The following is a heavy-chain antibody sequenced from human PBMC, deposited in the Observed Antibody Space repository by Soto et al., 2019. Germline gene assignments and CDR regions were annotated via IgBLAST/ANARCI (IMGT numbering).Heavy chain of an antibody. CDR2: ICCNGSNT. CDR1: GFTFSSYA. V-gene: IGHV3-23*01. J-gene: IGHJ3*02. Sequence: GSLRLSCAASGFTFSSYAMSWVRQAPGKGLEWVSVICCNGSNTYYADSVKGRFTISRDNSKNTLYLQMNSLRAEDTAVYYCARDTSYYYDSSGYYYGAFDIWGQGTMVTVSS. D-gene: IGHD3-22*01. CDR3: ARDTSYYYDSSGYYYGAFDI.